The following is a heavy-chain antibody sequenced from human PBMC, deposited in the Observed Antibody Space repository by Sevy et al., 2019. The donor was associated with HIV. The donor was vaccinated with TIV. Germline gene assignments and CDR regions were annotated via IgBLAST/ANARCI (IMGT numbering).Heavy chain of an antibody. V-gene: IGHV1-18*01. CDR1: GYIFTSYG. J-gene: IGHJ1*01. CDR3: ARGGEGFGECYY. CDR2: ISTYNGNT. D-gene: IGHD3-10*01. Sequence: ASVKVSCKASGYIFTSYGISWVRQAPGQGLEWMGGISTYNGNTNYAQKFQGRVTMTTDTSTSTAYMELRSLRSDDTAVYYCARGGEGFGECYYWGQGTLVTVSS.